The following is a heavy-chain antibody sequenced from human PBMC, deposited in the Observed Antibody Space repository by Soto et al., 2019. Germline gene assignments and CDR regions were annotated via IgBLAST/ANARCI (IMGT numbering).Heavy chain of an antibody. CDR1: GFTLSNSG. J-gene: IGHJ4*02. V-gene: IGHV3-30*03. CDR3: ARAYYFGSGTSYTLYY. Sequence: PEGSLRLSCAASGFTLSNSGMHWVRQAPGKGLERVAAISDDGVSKYYADSVQGRFTISRDNSESAVFLQMNSLRPDDTALYFCARAYYFGSGTSYTLYYWGQGTQVTVSS. D-gene: IGHD3-10*01. CDR2: ISDDGVSK.